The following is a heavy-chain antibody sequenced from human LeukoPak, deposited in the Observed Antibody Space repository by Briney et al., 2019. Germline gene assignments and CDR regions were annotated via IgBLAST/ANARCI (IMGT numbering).Heavy chain of an antibody. J-gene: IGHJ4*02. V-gene: IGHV4-34*01. Sequence: GSLRLSCAASGFTFSSYAMSWVRQAPGKGLEWIGEINHSGSTNYNPSLKSRVTISVDTSKNQFSLKLSSVTAADTAVYYCARGGVVVVPAAIDWGQGALVTVSS. CDR2: INHSGST. D-gene: IGHD2-2*01. CDR1: GFTFSSYA. CDR3: ARGGVVVVPAAID.